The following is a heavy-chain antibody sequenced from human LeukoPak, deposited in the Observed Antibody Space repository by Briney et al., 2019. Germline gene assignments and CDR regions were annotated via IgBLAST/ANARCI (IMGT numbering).Heavy chain of an antibody. Sequence: SETLSLTCAVYGGSFSGCYWSWIRQPPGKGLEWIGEINHSGSTNYNPSLKSRVTISVDTSKNQFSLKLSSVTAADTAVYYCARGRLLRRITIFGVVQYYFDYWGQGTLVTVSS. V-gene: IGHV4-34*01. CDR2: INHSGST. D-gene: IGHD3-3*01. J-gene: IGHJ4*02. CDR1: GGSFSGCY. CDR3: ARGRLLRRITIFGVVQYYFDY.